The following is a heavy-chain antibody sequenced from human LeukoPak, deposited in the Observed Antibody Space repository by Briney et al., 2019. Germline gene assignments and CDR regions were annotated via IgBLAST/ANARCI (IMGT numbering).Heavy chain of an antibody. D-gene: IGHD3-22*01. CDR3: AREGFKAGDSSGYHGGPGFDP. J-gene: IGHJ5*02. CDR1: GYTFTSYD. V-gene: IGHV1-8*01. CDR2: MNPNSGNT. Sequence: ASVKVSRKASGYTFTSYDINWVRQATGQGLEWMGWMNPNSGNTGYAQKFQGRVTMTRNTSTSTAYMELSSLRSEDTAVYYCAREGFKAGDSSGYHGGPGFDPWGQGTLVTVSS.